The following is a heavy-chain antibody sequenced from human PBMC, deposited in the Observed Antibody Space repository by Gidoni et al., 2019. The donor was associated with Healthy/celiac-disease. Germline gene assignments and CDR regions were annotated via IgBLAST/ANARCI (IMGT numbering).Heavy chain of an antibody. CDR2: IRSKAYGGTT. CDR3: TRVFSVVVHDY. V-gene: IGHV3-49*03. CDR1: GFTFGDYA. D-gene: IGHD2-15*01. Sequence: EVQLVESGGGLVQPGRSLRLSCTSSGFTFGDYAMSWFRQAPGKGLEWVGFIRSKAYGGTTEYAASVKGRFTISRDDSKSIAYLQMNSLKTEDTAVYYCTRVFSVVVHDYWGQGTLVTVSS. J-gene: IGHJ4*02.